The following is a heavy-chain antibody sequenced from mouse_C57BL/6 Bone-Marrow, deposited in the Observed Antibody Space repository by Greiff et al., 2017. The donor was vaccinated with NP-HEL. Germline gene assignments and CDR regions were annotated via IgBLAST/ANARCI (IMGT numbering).Heavy chain of an antibody. J-gene: IGHJ1*03. D-gene: IGHD1-1*01. CDR3: ASELLLRWRGYFDV. Sequence: EVQLVESGPVLVKPGASVKMSCKASGYTFTDYYMNWVKQSHGKSLEWIGVINPYNGGTSYNQKFKGKATLTVDKSSSTAYMELNSLTSEDSAVYYCASELLLRWRGYFDVWGTGTTVTVSS. CDR2: INPYNGGT. V-gene: IGHV1-19*01. CDR1: GYTFTDYY.